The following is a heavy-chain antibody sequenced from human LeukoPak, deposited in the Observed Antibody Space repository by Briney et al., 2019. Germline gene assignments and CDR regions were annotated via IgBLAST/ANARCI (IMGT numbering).Heavy chain of an antibody. CDR1: GGSISSYY. V-gene: IGHV4-4*07. J-gene: IGHJ4*02. CDR2: IYTGGST. Sequence: KTSETLSLTCTVSGGSISSYYWSWIRQPAGKGLEWIGRIYTGGSTNYNPSPKSRVTMSVDTSKNQFSLKLSSVTAADTAVYYCARGPNYYYDSSGYRFDYWGQGTLVTVSS. CDR3: ARGPNYYYDSSGYRFDY. D-gene: IGHD3-22*01.